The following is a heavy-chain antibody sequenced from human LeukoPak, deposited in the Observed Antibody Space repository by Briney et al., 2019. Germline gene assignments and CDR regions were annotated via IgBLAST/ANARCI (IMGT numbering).Heavy chain of an antibody. V-gene: IGHV4-34*01. CDR2: INHSGST. CDR1: GGSYSGCY. CDR3: ARKQHLEPSSYYYYYMDV. J-gene: IGHJ6*03. D-gene: IGHD6-13*01. Sequence: PSETLSLTCAVYGGSYSGCYWSWIRQPPGKGLEWIGEINHSGSTNYNPSLKSRVSISVDKSKNQFSLKLTSVTAADTAMYYCARKQHLEPSSYYYYYMDVWGKGTTVTVS.